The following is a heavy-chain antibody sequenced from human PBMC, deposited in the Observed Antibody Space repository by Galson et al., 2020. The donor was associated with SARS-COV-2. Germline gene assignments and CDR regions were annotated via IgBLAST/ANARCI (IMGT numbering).Heavy chain of an antibody. D-gene: IGHD1-26*01. CDR3: AKTYSGSYRGWFDP. J-gene: IGHJ5*02. CDR1: GFTFSSYA. V-gene: IGHV3-30*04. Sequence: GGSLRLPFAASGFTFSSYAMHWVRQAPGKGLEWVAVISYDGSNKYYADSVKGRFTISRDNSKNTLYLQMNSLRAEDTAVYYCAKTYSGSYRGWFDPWGQGTLVTVSS. CDR2: ISYDGSNK.